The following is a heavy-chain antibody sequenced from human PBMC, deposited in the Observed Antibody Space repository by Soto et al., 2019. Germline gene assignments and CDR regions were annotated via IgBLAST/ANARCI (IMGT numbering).Heavy chain of an antibody. J-gene: IGHJ4*01. D-gene: IGHD1-26*01. Sequence: PSQTLSRTCAITGDSVSSNSAGWSWVRQSPSRGLEWLGRTYYRSKWYYEYAVSVRGRITINPDTSKNQYSLQLNSVTPEDTDVYFCARGEQYSGRIFDYWGQGTLVTVS. V-gene: IGHV6-1*01. CDR2: TYYRSKWYY. CDR1: GDSVSSNSAG. CDR3: ARGEQYSGRIFDY.